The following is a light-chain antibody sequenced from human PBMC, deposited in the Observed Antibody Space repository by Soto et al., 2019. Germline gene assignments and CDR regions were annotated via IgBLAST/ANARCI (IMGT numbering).Light chain of an antibody. CDR1: QSISSN. CDR3: QQYKNWPYT. V-gene: IGKV3-15*01. CDR2: GAS. Sequence: EIVVTQSPDTLSVSPGEGATLSCRASQSISSNLAWYRQKPGQAPRLLIYGASTRATGIPARFSGSGSGTEFTLTISSLQSEDFAVYYCQQYKNWPYTFGQGTKLEIK. J-gene: IGKJ2*01.